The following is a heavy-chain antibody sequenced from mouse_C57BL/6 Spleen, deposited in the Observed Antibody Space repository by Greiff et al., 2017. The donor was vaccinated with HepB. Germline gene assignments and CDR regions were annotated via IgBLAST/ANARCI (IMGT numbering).Heavy chain of an antibody. CDR2: IYPGDGDT. Sequence: QVQLKESGAELVKPGASVKISCKASGYAFSSYWMNWVKQRPGKGLEWIGQIYPGDGDTNYNGKFKGKATLTADKSSSTAYMQLSSLTSEDSAVYFCARMGDYPRGFDYWGKGTTLTVSS. CDR1: GYAFSSYW. J-gene: IGHJ2*01. CDR3: ARMGDYPRGFDY. D-gene: IGHD2-4*01. V-gene: IGHV1-80*01.